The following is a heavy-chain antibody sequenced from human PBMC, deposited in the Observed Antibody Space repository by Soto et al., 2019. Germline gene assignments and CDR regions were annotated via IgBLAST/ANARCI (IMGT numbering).Heavy chain of an antibody. Sequence: GGSLRLSCAASGFTFSSYAMHWVRQAPGKGLEWVAVISYDGSNKYYADSVKGRFTISRDNSKNTLYLQMNSLRAEDTAVYYCARDSSSPSGHYYYYGMDVWGQGTTVTVSS. CDR1: GFTFSSYA. J-gene: IGHJ6*02. CDR2: ISYDGSNK. V-gene: IGHV3-30-3*01. CDR3: ARDSSSPSGHYYYYGMDV. D-gene: IGHD6-13*01.